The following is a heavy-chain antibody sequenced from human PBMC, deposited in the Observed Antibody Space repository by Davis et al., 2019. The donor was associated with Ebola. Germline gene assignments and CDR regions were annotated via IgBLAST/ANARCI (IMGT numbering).Heavy chain of an antibody. J-gene: IGHJ6*04. CDR3: ARVCSAGSCYSDYYYGMDV. CDR2: IIPILGTT. D-gene: IGHD2-15*01. Sequence: AASVKVSCKASGGTFSSYGISWVRQAPGQGLEWMGGIIPILGTTTYAQKFQGRVTITVDESTRTAYMELSSLRTEDTAVYYCARVCSAGSCYSDYYYGMDVWGKGTTVTVSS. CDR1: GGTFSSYG. V-gene: IGHV1-69*13.